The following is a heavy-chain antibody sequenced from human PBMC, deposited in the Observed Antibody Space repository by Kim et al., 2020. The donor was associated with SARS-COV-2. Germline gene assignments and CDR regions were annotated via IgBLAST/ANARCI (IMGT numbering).Heavy chain of an antibody. J-gene: IGHJ3*02. CDR3: ARDHYDSSGYSAFDI. D-gene: IGHD3-22*01. Sequence: PSLKSRVTISVDTSKNQFSLKLSSVTAADTAVYYCARDHYDSSGYSAFDIWGQGTMVTVSS. V-gene: IGHV4-59*01.